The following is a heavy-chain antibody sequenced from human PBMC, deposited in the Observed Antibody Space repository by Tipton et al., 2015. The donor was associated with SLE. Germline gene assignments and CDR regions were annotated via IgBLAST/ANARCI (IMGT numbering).Heavy chain of an antibody. CDR3: AREGVTETGIGAFDI. Sequence: LVKPSETLSLTCTVSGGSISSHYWSWIRQPPGKGLEWIGSIYQSGTTYYNPSLKSRVTISVDTSKNQFSLKLTSVTAADTAFYYCAREGVTETGIGAFDIWGQGTMVTVSS. V-gene: IGHV4-59*11. J-gene: IGHJ3*02. CDR1: GGSISSHY. D-gene: IGHD1-14*01. CDR2: IYQSGTT.